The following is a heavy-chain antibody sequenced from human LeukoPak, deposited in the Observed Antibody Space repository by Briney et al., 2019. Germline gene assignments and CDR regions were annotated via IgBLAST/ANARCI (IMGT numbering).Heavy chain of an antibody. Sequence: GGSLRLSCAASGFTVSSKYMTWVRQAPRPGLQWVSVLYSGGSTYYADSLKGRFTISRDNSKNMLYLQMNSLRADDTAVYYCAKDLSRSGWFTGAFDIWGQGTMVTVSS. CDR1: GFTVSSKY. D-gene: IGHD6-19*01. V-gene: IGHV3-53*01. CDR2: LYSGGST. J-gene: IGHJ3*02. CDR3: AKDLSRSGWFTGAFDI.